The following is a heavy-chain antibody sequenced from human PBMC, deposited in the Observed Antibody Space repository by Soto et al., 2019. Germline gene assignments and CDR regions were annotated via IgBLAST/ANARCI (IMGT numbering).Heavy chain of an antibody. Sequence: EVQLLESGGELVQPGGSLRLSCAAAGFNFENHVMGWVRQAPGKGLEWVSGIGPRGSGTYYVDSVKGRFTISRDSSKNTLYLQMDSLRVEDTAVSFWAKDRSSSVFDSDACFHNWGQGTQVTVSS. CDR1: GFNFENHV. J-gene: IGHJ4*02. CDR2: IGPRGSGT. CDR3: AKDRSSSVFDSDACFHN. D-gene: IGHD2-15*01. V-gene: IGHV3-23*01.